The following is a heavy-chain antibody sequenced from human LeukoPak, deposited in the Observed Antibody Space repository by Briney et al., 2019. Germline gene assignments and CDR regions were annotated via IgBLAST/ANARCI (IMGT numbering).Heavy chain of an antibody. Sequence: ASETLSLTCTVSGGFISSYYWSWIRQPPGKGLEWIGYIYYSGSTNYNPSLKSRVTISVDTSKNQFSLKLSSVTAADTAVYYCVRERGSSSWLFDYWGQGTLVTVSS. CDR3: VRERGSSSWLFDY. CDR1: GGFISSYY. D-gene: IGHD6-13*01. V-gene: IGHV4-59*01. CDR2: IYYSGST. J-gene: IGHJ4*02.